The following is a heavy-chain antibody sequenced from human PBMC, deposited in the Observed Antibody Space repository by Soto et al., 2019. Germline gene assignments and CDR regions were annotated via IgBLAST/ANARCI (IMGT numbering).Heavy chain of an antibody. D-gene: IGHD6-19*01. CDR1: GFTFSSYG. J-gene: IGHJ6*02. Sequence: QVQLVESGGGVVQPGRSLRLSCAASGFTFSSYGMHWVRHAPGKGLEWGAVIWYDGSNKYYADSVKGRFTISRDNSKNTLYLKMNSLRAEDTAVYYCARDTVRWLVPDDYYGMDVWGQGTTVTVSS. CDR2: IWYDGSNK. CDR3: ARDTVRWLVPDDYYGMDV. V-gene: IGHV3-33*01.